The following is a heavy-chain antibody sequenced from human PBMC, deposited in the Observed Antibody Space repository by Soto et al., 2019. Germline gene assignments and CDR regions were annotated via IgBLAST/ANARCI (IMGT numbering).Heavy chain of an antibody. CDR3: ARAPLNDY. CDR1: GGSISGYY. J-gene: IGHJ4*02. V-gene: IGHV4-59*01. CDR2: IDYYGST. Sequence: PSETLSLTCTVSGGSISGYYWSWIRQPPGKRLEWIGYIDYYGSTNYNPSLKSRVTISVDTSKKQFSLNLGSVTAADTAVYYCARAPLNDYWGQGTLVTVSS.